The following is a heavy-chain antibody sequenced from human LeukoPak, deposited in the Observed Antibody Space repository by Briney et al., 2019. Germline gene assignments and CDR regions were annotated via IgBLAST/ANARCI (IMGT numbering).Heavy chain of an antibody. CDR1: GDSISSSNYY. V-gene: IGHV4-39*01. CDR3: ARPGPDYGDYRAFDI. CDR2: VYYSGST. J-gene: IGHJ3*02. Sequence: SETLSLTCSVSGDSISSSNYYWGWMRQPPGKGLEWVGTVYYSGSTYYNPSLKSRVTISVDMSKNQFSLNLRSVTAADTAVYYCARPGPDYGDYRAFDIWGQGTMVIVSS. D-gene: IGHD4-17*01.